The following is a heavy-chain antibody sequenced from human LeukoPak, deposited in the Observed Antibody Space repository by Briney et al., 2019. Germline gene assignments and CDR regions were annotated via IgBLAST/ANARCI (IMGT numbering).Heavy chain of an antibody. CDR2: ISYDGSNK. Sequence: GSLRLSCAASGFTFSSYGMHWVRQAPGKGLEWVAVISYDGSNKYYADSVKGRFTISRDNSKNTLYLQMNSLRAEDTAVYYCAKEGDDCSGYYPPFDYWGQGTLVTVSS. V-gene: IGHV3-30*18. CDR1: GFTFSSYG. J-gene: IGHJ4*02. CDR3: AKEGDDCSGYYPPFDY. D-gene: IGHD3-22*01.